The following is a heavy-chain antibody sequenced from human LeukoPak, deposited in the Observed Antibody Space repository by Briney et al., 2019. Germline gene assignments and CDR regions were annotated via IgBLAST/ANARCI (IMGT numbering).Heavy chain of an antibody. CDR1: GFTFSSYS. V-gene: IGHV3-21*01. D-gene: IGHD2-15*01. CDR3: ATSSTAATASFDY. J-gene: IGHJ4*02. CDR2: ISSSSYI. Sequence: GGSLRLSCAASGFTFSSYSMNWVRQAPGKGLEWVSSISSSSYIYYADSVKGRFTISRDNAKNSLYLQMNSLRAEDTAVYYCATSSTAATASFDYWGQGTLVTVSS.